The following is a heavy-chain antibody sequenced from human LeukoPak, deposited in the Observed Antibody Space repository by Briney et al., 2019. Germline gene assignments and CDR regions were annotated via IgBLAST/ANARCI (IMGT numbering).Heavy chain of an antibody. CDR1: GGSISTSHY. D-gene: IGHD2-2*01. J-gene: IGHJ4*02. CDR2: ISHSGST. CDR3: ARQSCSSTSCYFSFGGAYEY. Sequence: SETLSLTCTISGGSISTSHYWGWIRQAPGKGLEWIGSISHSGSTYYNPSLESRISISVDTSKNQFSLQLSSVTAADTAVYYCARQSCSSTSCYFSFGGAYEYWGQGTLVTVSS. V-gene: IGHV4-39*01.